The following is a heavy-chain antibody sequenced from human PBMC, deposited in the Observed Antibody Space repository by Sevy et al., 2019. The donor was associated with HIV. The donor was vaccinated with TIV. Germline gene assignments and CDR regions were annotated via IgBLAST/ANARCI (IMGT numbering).Heavy chain of an antibody. J-gene: IGHJ4*02. CDR1: GGSMTSYY. CDR2: IYYSGST. CDR3: ARSVGMGNYFDY. D-gene: IGHD2-21*01. Sequence: SETLSLSCTVSGGSMTSYYWSWIRQPPGKGLEWIGYIYYSGSTNYNPSLKSRVTMSVDTSKNQFSLTLISVSAADTAVYDCARSVGMGNYFDYWGQGALVTVSS. V-gene: IGHV4-59*13.